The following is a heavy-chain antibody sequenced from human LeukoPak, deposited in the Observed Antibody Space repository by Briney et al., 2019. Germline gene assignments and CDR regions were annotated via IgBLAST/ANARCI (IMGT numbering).Heavy chain of an antibody. D-gene: IGHD3-22*01. CDR3: ARTNYYDSSGYQGAGTYYYGMDV. CDR2: IIPIFGIA. J-gene: IGHJ6*02. V-gene: IGHV1-69*04. Sequence: ASAKVSCKASGGTFSSYGISWVRQAPGQGLEWMGRIIPIFGIADYPQKFQGRVTITADTSTSTAYMELSSLRSEDTAVYYCARTNYYDSSGYQGAGTYYYGMDVWGQGTTVTVSS. CDR1: GGTFSSYG.